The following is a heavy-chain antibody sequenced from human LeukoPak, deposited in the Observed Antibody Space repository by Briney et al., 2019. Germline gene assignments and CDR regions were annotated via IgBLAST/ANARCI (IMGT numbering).Heavy chain of an antibody. D-gene: IGHD2-15*01. CDR3: ATLGYCSGGSYYRDY. CDR1: GYTFTGYY. CDR2: INPNSCVT. J-gene: IGHJ4*02. Sequence: ASVKVSCKASGYTFTGYYMHWVRQAPGQGREWMGRINPNSCVTNYAQKFQGRVTMTRDTSISTAYMELSRLRSDDTAVYYCATLGYCSGGSYYRDYWGQGTLVTVSS. V-gene: IGHV1-2*06.